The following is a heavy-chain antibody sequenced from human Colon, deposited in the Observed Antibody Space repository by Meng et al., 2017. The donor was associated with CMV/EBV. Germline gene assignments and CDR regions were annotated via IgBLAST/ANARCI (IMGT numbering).Heavy chain of an antibody. D-gene: IGHD2-15*01. CDR2: VNWHGANS. J-gene: IGHJ4*01. CDR3: ARGYCSDLRCYIGH. Sequence: GGSLRLSCAASGFTFDDYSMHWVRQAPGKGLEWVGLVNWHGANSYYGESVEGRFTISRDNSENSLFLQMTSLRAEDSGLYFCARGYCSDLRCYIGHWGHGTLVTVSS. CDR1: GFTFDDYS. V-gene: IGHV3-43*01.